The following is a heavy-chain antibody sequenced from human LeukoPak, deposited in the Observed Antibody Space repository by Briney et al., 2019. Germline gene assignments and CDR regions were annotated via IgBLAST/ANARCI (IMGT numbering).Heavy chain of an antibody. CDR3: AVGGAYSSGHTEEYAFDI. CDR1: GFTFSDYY. J-gene: IGHJ3*02. CDR2: ISSSGSTI. Sequence: PGGSLRLSCAASGFTFSDYYMSWIRQAPGKGLEWVSYISSSGSTIYYADSVKGRFTISRDNAKNSLYLQMNSLRAEDTAVYYCAVGGAYSSGHTEEYAFDIWGQGTMVTVSS. V-gene: IGHV3-11*01. D-gene: IGHD6-19*01.